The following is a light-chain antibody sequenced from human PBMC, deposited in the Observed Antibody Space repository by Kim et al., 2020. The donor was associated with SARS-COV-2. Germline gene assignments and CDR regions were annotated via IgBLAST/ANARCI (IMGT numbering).Light chain of an antibody. Sequence: LSPGQRATLSCRASQSFHNNYLAWYQQMPGQAPRLLIYAASTRATGIPDRFSGSGSGTDFTLTISRLEPADFAVYYCQQYGTSRTFGQGTKVDIK. CDR2: AAS. V-gene: IGKV3-20*01. CDR3: QQYGTSRT. J-gene: IGKJ1*01. CDR1: QSFHNNY.